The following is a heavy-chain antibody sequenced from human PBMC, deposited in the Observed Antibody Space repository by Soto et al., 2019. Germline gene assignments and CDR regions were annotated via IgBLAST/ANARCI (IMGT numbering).Heavy chain of an antibody. J-gene: IGHJ4*02. CDR2: ISWDGGST. V-gene: IGHV3-43*01. CDR3: AKDRAAAGVFDY. D-gene: IGHD6-13*01. Sequence: VQLVESGGVVVQPGGSLRLSCAASGFTFDDYTMHWVRQAPGKGLEWVSLISWDGGSTYYADSVKGRFTISRDNSKNSLYLQMNSLRTEDTALYYCAKDRAAAGVFDYWGQGTLVTVSS. CDR1: GFTFDDYT.